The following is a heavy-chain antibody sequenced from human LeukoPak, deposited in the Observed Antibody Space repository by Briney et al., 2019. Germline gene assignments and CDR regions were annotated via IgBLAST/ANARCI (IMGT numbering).Heavy chain of an antibody. D-gene: IGHD3-3*01. Sequence: GASVKVSYKASGGTFSSDVISWVRQAPGQGLEWMGGIIPIFGTANYAQKFQGRVTITTDESTSTAYMELSSLRSEDTAVYYCARGPLLEWLRGYYYYMDVWGKGTTVTVSS. CDR1: GGTFSSDV. V-gene: IGHV1-69*05. J-gene: IGHJ6*03. CDR3: ARGPLLEWLRGYYYYMDV. CDR2: IIPIFGTA.